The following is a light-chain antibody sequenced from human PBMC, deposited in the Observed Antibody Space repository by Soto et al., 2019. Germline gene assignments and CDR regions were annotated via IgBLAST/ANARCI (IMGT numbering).Light chain of an antibody. V-gene: IGKV3-15*01. Sequence: EIVMTQSPATLFVSPGERATLSCRASQSVSSNLAWYQQKPGQAPRLLIYGASTRATGIPARFSGSRSGTEFTLTISSLQSEDFAVYYCQQYNNWPQTFGQGTKVEIK. CDR3: QQYNNWPQT. CDR1: QSVSSN. CDR2: GAS. J-gene: IGKJ1*01.